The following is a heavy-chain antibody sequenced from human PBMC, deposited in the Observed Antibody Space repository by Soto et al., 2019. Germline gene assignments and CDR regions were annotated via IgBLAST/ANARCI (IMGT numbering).Heavy chain of an antibody. CDR1: GGSISSTSW. V-gene: IGHV4-4*02. CDR2: IHHDGSS. CDR3: ARYCFLDDSSGYPAFHI. D-gene: IGHD3-22*01. Sequence: SETLSLTCAVSGGSISSTSWWCWVRQPPGKGLEWIGEIHHDGSSNYNPSLKSRVSISIDTSKNQFSLRLTSVTAADTAVYYCARYCFLDDSSGYPAFHIWGQAPMVTVS. J-gene: IGHJ3*02.